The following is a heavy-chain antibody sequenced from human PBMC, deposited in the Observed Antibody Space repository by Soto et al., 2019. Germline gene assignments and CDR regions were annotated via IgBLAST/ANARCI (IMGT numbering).Heavy chain of an antibody. Sequence: SETLSLTCSVSGASIAGSSYWSWIRQPAGKGLEWIGRFSLSGTTNYSPSLRSRVTMSADVSKNQFSLRLTSVTAADTALYYCARGMTPPGAPAWYYFDSWGQGALVTVS. V-gene: IGHV4-4*07. CDR1: GASIAGSSY. CDR3: ARGMTPPGAPAWYYFDS. J-gene: IGHJ4*02. D-gene: IGHD2-8*02. CDR2: FSLSGTT.